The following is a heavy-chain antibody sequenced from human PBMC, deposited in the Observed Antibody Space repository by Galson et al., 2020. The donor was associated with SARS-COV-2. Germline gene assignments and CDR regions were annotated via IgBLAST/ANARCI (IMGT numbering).Heavy chain of an antibody. Sequence: ASVKVSCKASGYTFTTFGISWVRQAPGHGLEWMGWIIGNNGSTKYTQRFQDRLTMTTDTSTSTAYMELRSLRSDDTAVYYCASEGLSRGNIAARRFNFCYYMGVWGKGTTVTVSS. D-gene: IGHD6-6*01. V-gene: IGHV1-18*01. CDR1: GYTFTTFG. J-gene: IGHJ6*03. CDR2: IIGNNGST. CDR3: ASEGLSRGNIAARRFNFCYYMGV.